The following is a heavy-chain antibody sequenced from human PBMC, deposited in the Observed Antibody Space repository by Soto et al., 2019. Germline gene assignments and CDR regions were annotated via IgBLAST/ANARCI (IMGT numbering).Heavy chain of an antibody. CDR2: ISYDGSNK. V-gene: IGHV3-30*18. D-gene: IGHD5-18*01. Sequence: PGGSLRLSCAASGFTLSSYGMHWVRQAPGKGLEWVAVISYDGSNKYYADSVKGRFTISRDNSKNTLYLQMNSLRAEDTAVYYCAKSGYSYAGIYYYGMDVWGQGTTVTVSS. CDR3: AKSGYSYAGIYYYGMDV. J-gene: IGHJ6*02. CDR1: GFTLSSYG.